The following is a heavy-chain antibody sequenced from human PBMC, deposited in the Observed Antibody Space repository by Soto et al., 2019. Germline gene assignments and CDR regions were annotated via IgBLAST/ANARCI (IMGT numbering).Heavy chain of an antibody. V-gene: IGHV3-7*01. CDR3: ARVNGRDYNGPDYFDY. Sequence: PGGSLRLSCAASGFTFSSYWMSWVRQAPGKGLEWVANIKQDGSEKYYVDSVKGRFTISRDNAKNSLYLQMNSLRAEDTAVYYCARVNGRDYNGPDYFDYWGQGTLVTVSS. D-gene: IGHD2-21*02. J-gene: IGHJ4*02. CDR2: IKQDGSEK. CDR1: GFTFSSYW.